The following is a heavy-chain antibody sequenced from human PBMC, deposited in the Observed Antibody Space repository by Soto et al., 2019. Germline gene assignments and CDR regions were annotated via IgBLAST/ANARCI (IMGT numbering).Heavy chain of an antibody. V-gene: IGHV3-7*03. D-gene: IGHD3-3*01. J-gene: IGHJ4*02. CDR2: IKQDGSEK. CDR1: GFTFSTFW. Sequence: GGSLRLSCAASGFTFSTFWMSWVRQAPGKGLEWVANIKQDGSEKYYVDSVKGRFTISRDNAKNSLYLQMNSLRVEDTAVYYCARVPTIFGVVITSDYWSQGTLVTVSS. CDR3: ARVPTIFGVVITSDY.